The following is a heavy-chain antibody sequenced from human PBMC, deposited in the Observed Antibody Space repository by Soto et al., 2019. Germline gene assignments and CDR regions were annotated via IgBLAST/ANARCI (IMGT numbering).Heavy chain of an antibody. CDR3: ARDYYSIAVANNFDY. J-gene: IGHJ4*02. D-gene: IGHD6-19*01. CDR1: GFTFSSYS. CDR2: ISSSSSTI. V-gene: IGHV3-48*02. Sequence: GGSLRLSCAASGFTFSSYSMNWVRQAPGKGLEWVSYISSSSSTIYYADSVKGRFTISRDNAKNSLYLQMNSLRDEDTAVYYCARDYYSIAVANNFDYWGQGTLVTVSS.